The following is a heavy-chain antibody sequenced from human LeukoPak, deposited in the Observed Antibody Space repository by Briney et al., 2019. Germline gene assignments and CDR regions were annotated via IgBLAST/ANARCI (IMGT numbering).Heavy chain of an antibody. J-gene: IGHJ4*02. V-gene: IGHV3-73*01. CDR2: IRSKANSYAT. Sequence: GGSLRLSCAASGFTFSGSAMHWVRQASGKGLEWVGRIRSKANSYATAYAASVKGRFTISRDDSKNTAYLQMNSLKTEDTAVYYCAYGSGSYYNSYWGQGTLVTVSS. CDR3: AYGSGSYYNSY. CDR1: GFTFSGSA. D-gene: IGHD3-10*01.